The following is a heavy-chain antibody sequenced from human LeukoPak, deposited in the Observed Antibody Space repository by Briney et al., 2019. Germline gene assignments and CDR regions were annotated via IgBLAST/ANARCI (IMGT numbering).Heavy chain of an antibody. D-gene: IGHD6-25*01. V-gene: IGHV1-69*05. CDR2: IIPVFGTA. CDR3: AREGVVSSGWDY. CDR1: GGTFSSSA. Sequence: SVKVSCTASGGTFSSSAIGWVRQAPGQGLEWMGGIIPVFGTANYAQKFQGRVTITTDDSTSTAYMELSSLRSEDTAVYYCAREGVVSSGWDYWGQGTLVTVSS. J-gene: IGHJ4*02.